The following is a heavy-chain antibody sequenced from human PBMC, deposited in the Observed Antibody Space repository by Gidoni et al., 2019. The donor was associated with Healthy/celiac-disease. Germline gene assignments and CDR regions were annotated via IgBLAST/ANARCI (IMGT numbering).Heavy chain of an antibody. CDR3: APEPGSCGGDC. CDR1: GFTFSSYS. V-gene: IGHV3-21*01. D-gene: IGHD2-21*01. Sequence: EVQLVESGGGLVKPGGSLRLSCAASGFTFSSYSMNWVRQAPGKGLEWVSSISSSSSYIYYADSVKGRFTISRDNAKNSLYLQMNSLRAEDTAVYYCAPEPGSCGGDCWGQGTLVTVSS. CDR2: ISSSSSYI. J-gene: IGHJ4*02.